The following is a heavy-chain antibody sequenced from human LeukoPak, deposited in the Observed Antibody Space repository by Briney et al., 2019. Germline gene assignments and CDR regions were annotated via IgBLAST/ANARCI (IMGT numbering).Heavy chain of an antibody. J-gene: IGHJ4*02. CDR2: VYTSGST. CDR1: GGSISSGSYY. D-gene: IGHD2-2*01. CDR3: ARGAGSSTSLEEYYFDY. Sequence: SQTLSLTCTVSGGSISSGSYYWSWIRQPAGKGLEWIGRVYTSGSTNYNPSLESRVTISVDTSKNQFSLKLSSVTAADTAVYYCARGAGSSTSLEEYYFDYWGQGTLVTVYS. V-gene: IGHV4-61*02.